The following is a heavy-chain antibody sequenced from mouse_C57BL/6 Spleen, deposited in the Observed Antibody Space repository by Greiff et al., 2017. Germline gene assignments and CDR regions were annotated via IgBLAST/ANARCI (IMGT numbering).Heavy chain of an antibody. Sequence: QVQLTQPGAELVRPGSSVKLSCKASGYTFTSYWMDWVKQRPGQGLEWIGNIYPSDSETHYNQKFKDKATLTVDKSSSTAYMQLSSLTSEDSAVYYCARGYAAWFAYWGQGTLGTVSA. CDR3: ARGYAAWFAY. CDR2: IYPSDSET. CDR1: GYTFTSYW. J-gene: IGHJ3*01. V-gene: IGHV1-61*01.